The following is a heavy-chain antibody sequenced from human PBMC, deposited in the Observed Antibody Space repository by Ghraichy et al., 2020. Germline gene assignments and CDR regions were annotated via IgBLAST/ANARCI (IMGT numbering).Heavy chain of an antibody. J-gene: IGHJ4*02. Sequence: SETLSLTCTVSGYSISSGYYWGWIRQPPGKGLEWIGSIYHSGSTYYNPSLKSRVTISVDTSKNQFSLKLSSVTAADTAVYYCARDGRYFDWLFNPFDYWGQGTLVTVSS. CDR3: ARDGRYFDWLFNPFDY. D-gene: IGHD3-9*01. V-gene: IGHV4-38-2*02. CDR2: IYHSGST. CDR1: GYSISSGYY.